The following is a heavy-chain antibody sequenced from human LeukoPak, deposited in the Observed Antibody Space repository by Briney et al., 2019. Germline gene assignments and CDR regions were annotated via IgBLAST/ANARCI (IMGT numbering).Heavy chain of an antibody. CDR2: ISGSGGST. CDR3: AKDITVIKDIDY. J-gene: IGHJ4*02. CDR1: GFTFRNYA. D-gene: IGHD4-11*01. Sequence: GGSLRLSCAASGFTFRNYAMSWVRQAPGKGLEWVSTISGSGGSTYYADPMKGRFTISRDNSKNMLYLQMNSLRAEDTAVYYCAKDITVIKDIDYWGQGTLVTVSS. V-gene: IGHV3-23*01.